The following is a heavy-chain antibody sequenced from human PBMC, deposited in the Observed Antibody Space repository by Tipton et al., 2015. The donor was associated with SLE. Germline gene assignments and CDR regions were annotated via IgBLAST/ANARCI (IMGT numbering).Heavy chain of an antibody. V-gene: IGHV4-59*01. D-gene: IGHD5-24*01. CDR3: ASTGVNYRRRAFDI. CDR2: IYYSGST. CDR1: GGSISSYY. J-gene: IGHJ3*02. Sequence: TLSLTCTVSGGSISSYYWSWIRQPPGKGLEWIGYIYYSGSTNYNPSLKGRVTISVDTSKNQFSLKLSSVTAADTAVYYCASTGVNYRRRAFDIWGQGTMVTVSS.